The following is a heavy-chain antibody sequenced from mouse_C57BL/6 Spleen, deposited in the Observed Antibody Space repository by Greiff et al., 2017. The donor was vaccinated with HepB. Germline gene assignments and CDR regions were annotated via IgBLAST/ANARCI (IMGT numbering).Heavy chain of an antibody. D-gene: IGHD3-2*02. Sequence: QVQLQQSGPELVKPGASVKISCKASGYAFSSSWMNWVKQRPGKGLEWIGRIYPGDGDTNYNGKFKGKATLTADKSSSTAYMQLSSLTSEDSAVYFCARSSGLYYYAMDYWGQGTSVTVSS. J-gene: IGHJ4*01. CDR2: IYPGDGDT. CDR1: GYAFSSSW. V-gene: IGHV1-82*01. CDR3: ARSSGLYYYAMDY.